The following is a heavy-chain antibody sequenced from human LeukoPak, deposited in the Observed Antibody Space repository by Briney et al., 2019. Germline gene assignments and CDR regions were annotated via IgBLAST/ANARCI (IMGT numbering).Heavy chain of an antibody. D-gene: IGHD6-13*01. Sequence: GESLKISCKGSGYSFTSYWIGWVRQMPGKGLKWMGIIYPGDSDTRYSPSFQGQVTISADKSISTAYLQWSSLKASDTAMYYCARHPRLTYRRAAAGTNWFDPWGQGTLVTVSS. CDR3: ARHPRLTYRRAAAGTNWFDP. V-gene: IGHV5-51*01. CDR1: GYSFTSYW. CDR2: IYPGDSDT. J-gene: IGHJ5*02.